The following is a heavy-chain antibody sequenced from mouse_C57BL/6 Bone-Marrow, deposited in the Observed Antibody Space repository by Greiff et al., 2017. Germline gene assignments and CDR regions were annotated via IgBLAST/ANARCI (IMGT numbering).Heavy chain of an antibody. V-gene: IGHV1-19*01. J-gene: IGHJ2*01. Sequence: EVQLQQPGAELVKPGASVKMSCKASGYTFTDYYMNWVQQSHGKSLEWIGVINPYNGGTSYNQKFKGKATLTVDKSSSTAYRELNSLTSEDSTVYYCADTTVVDAYDYWGRGTTLTVSS. CDR3: ADTTVVDAYDY. D-gene: IGHD1-1*01. CDR1: GYTFTDYY. CDR2: INPYNGGT.